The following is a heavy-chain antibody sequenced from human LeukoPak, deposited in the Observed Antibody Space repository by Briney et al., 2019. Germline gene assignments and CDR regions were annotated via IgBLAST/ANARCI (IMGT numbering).Heavy chain of an antibody. CDR1: GYSFTSYW. V-gene: IGHV5-51*01. D-gene: IGHD4/OR15-4a*01. J-gene: IGHJ4*02. CDR2: IYPGDSDT. Sequence: GESLKISCKGSGYSFTSYWIGWVRQMSGKGLEWMGIIYPGDSDTRYSPSFQGQVTISADKSISTACLQWSSLKASDTAMYYCARSLYGVNTWFDYWGQGTLVTVSS. CDR3: ARSLYGVNTWFDY.